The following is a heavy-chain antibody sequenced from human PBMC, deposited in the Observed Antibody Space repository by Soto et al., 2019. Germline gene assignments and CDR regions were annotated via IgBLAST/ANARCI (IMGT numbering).Heavy chain of an antibody. CDR3: ARRASSTWSTSCYTRGCSDAFDI. D-gene: IGHD2-2*02. J-gene: IGHJ3*02. Sequence: EVQLVQSGAEVKKPGESLKISCKGSGYSFTSYWIGWVRQMPGKGLEWMGIIYPGDSDTRYSPSFQGQVTISADKSISTAYLQWSSLKASDTAMYYCARRASSTWSTSCYTRGCSDAFDIWGQGTMVTVSS. CDR2: IYPGDSDT. CDR1: GYSFTSYW. V-gene: IGHV5-51*01.